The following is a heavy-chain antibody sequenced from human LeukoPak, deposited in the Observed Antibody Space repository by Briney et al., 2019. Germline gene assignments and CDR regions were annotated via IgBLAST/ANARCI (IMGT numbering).Heavy chain of an antibody. CDR1: GYTFSSYG. D-gene: IGHD6-13*01. Sequence: PGGSLRLSCAASGYTFSSYGMHWARQAPGKGLEWVAVIWYDGSNKYYADSVKGRFTISRDNSKNTLYLQMNSLRAEDTAVYYCARDLTQLALFDYWGQGTLVTVSS. CDR3: ARDLTQLALFDY. J-gene: IGHJ4*02. CDR2: IWYDGSNK. V-gene: IGHV3-33*01.